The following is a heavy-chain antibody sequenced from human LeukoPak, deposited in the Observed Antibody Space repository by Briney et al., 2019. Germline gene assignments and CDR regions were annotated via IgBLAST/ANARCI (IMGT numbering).Heavy chain of an antibody. Sequence: GGSLRLSCSASGFNFSTYAINWVRQAPGKGLEWVSAISAGGDSTLYADSVKGRFTISRDNCRNTLYLQMSNLRVEDTALYDCARWVYYYDFWGQGTLLTVSS. CDR1: GFNFSTYA. CDR2: ISAGGDST. CDR3: ARWVYYYDF. V-gene: IGHV3-23*01. J-gene: IGHJ4*02. D-gene: IGHD5-24*01.